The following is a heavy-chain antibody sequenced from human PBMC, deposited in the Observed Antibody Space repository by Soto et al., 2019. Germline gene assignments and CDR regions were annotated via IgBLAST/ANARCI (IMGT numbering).Heavy chain of an antibody. Sequence: EVQLVESGGGLVKPGGSLRLSCAASGFTFSSYSMNWVRQAPGKGLEWVSSISSSSSYIYYADSVKGRFTISRDNAKNSLYLQMNSLRAEDTAVYYCAGPRTMRGIYDDAFDLWGQGTMVTVSS. D-gene: IGHD3-22*01. CDR2: ISSSSSYI. CDR3: AGPRTMRGIYDDAFDL. CDR1: GFTFSSYS. J-gene: IGHJ3*01. V-gene: IGHV3-21*01.